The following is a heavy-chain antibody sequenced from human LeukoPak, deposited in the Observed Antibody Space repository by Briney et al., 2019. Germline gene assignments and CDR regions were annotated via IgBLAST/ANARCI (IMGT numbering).Heavy chain of an antibody. V-gene: IGHV4-34*01. D-gene: IGHD3-16*01. J-gene: IGHJ4*02. CDR2: INHSGST. CDR1: GGSFSGYY. Sequence: SETLSLTCAVYGGSFSGYYWSWIRQPPGKGLEWIGEINHSGSTNYNPSLKSRVTISVDTSKNQFSLKLSSVTAADTAVYYCAAGGLGELFDYWGQGTLVTVSS. CDR3: AAGGLGELFDY.